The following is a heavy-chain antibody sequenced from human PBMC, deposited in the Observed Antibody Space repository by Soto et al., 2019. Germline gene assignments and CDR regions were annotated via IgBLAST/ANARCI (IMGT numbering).Heavy chain of an antibody. D-gene: IGHD5-18*01. CDR3: ARGHSYGYYYYYGMDV. CDR1: GYTFTSYY. V-gene: IGHV1-46*01. CDR2: INPSGGST. Sequence: ASVKVSCKASGYTFTSYYMHWVRQAPGQGLEWMGIINPSGGSTSYAQKFQGRVTMTRDTSTSTVYMELSSLGSEDTAVYYCARGHSYGYYYYYGMDVWGQGTTVTVSS. J-gene: IGHJ6*02.